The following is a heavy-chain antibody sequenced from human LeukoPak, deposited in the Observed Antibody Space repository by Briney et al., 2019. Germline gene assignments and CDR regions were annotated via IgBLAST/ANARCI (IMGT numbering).Heavy chain of an antibody. Sequence: GGSLRLSCAASGFTFSTYSMNWVRQAPGKGLEWLSYISSSGTTRYYADSVKGRFTISRDNAKNSLYLQMNSLRAEDTALYYCARGRYNWNDPTFMDVWGQGTTVSVSS. V-gene: IGHV3-48*04. CDR1: GFTFSTYS. J-gene: IGHJ6*02. CDR3: ARGRYNWNDPTFMDV. CDR2: ISSSGTTR. D-gene: IGHD1-1*01.